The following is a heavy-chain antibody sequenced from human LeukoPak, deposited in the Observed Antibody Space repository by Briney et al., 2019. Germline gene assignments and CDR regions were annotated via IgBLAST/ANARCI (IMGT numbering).Heavy chain of an antibody. Sequence: TSVKVSCKASGYTFTSYAMNWVRQAPGQGLEWMGWINTNTGNPTYAQGFTGRFVFSLDTSVSTAYLQISSLKAEDTAVYYCARAPSGYFDRLLPPSAFDIWGQGTMVTVSS. D-gene: IGHD3-9*01. J-gene: IGHJ3*02. CDR1: GYTFTSYA. V-gene: IGHV7-4-1*02. CDR2: INTNTGNP. CDR3: ARAPSGYFDRLLPPSAFDI.